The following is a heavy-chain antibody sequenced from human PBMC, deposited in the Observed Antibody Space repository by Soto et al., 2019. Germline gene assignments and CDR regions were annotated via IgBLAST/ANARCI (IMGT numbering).Heavy chain of an antibody. Sequence: SLTCVVSGGSISSHYWSWIRQPPGSGLEWIGFVHYSGSTNYSPSLKSRVTMSVDTSKNQFFLNLTSVTAADTALYFCARRDYSTSSLGPFDYWGQGILVTVSS. CDR3: ARRDYSTSSLGPFDY. CDR2: VHYSGST. D-gene: IGHD6-6*01. CDR1: GGSISSHY. V-gene: IGHV4-59*11. J-gene: IGHJ4*02.